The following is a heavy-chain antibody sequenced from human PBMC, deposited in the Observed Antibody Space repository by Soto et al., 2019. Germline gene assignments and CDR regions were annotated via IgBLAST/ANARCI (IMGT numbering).Heavy chain of an antibody. J-gene: IGHJ6*02. CDR1: DGSISSYY. CDR3: ASSNIAAAGFYYYGMDV. D-gene: IGHD6-13*01. V-gene: IGHV4-59*01. Sequence: SETLSLTCTISDGSISSYYWSWIRQPPGKALEWIGYVYYSGNTNYSPSLKSRVTISVDPSKNQFSLKLSSVTAADTAVYYCASSNIAAAGFYYYGMDVWGRGTTVTVSS. CDR2: VYYSGNT.